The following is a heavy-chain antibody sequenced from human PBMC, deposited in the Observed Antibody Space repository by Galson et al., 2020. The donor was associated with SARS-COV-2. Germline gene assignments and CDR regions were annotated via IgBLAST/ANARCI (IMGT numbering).Heavy chain of an antibody. CDR1: GFTFRSYG. CDR2: ISYDGSNK. CDR3: ASSDCSSTSCYYGGMDV. V-gene: IGHV3-30*03. J-gene: IGHJ6*02. D-gene: IGHD2-2*01. Sequence: TGGSLRLSCAASGFTFRSYGMHWVRQAPGKGLEWVAVISYDGSNKYYADSVKGRFTISRDNSKNTLYLQMNSLRAEDTAVYYCASSDCSSTSCYYGGMDVWGQGTTVTVSS.